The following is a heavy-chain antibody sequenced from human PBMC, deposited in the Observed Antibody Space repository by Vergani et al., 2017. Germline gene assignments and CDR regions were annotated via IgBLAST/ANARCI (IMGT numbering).Heavy chain of an antibody. CDR2: VLFDGSNE. CDR1: GFTFNRYG. V-gene: IGHV3-30*02. Sequence: QVQLVQSGGGVVQPGGSLRLSCVASGFTFNRYGMQWVRQAPGKGLEWVAYVLFDGSNEYYADSVKGRFIVSRDNSNDALYLQMNSLRTDDTAVYYCAREXDTGSSVSYNYYAMDVWGQGTTVSVSS. D-gene: IGHD3-9*01. CDR3: AREXDTGSSVSYNYYAMDV. J-gene: IGHJ6*02.